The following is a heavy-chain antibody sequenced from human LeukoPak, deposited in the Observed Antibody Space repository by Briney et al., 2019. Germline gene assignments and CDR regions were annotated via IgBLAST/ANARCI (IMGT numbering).Heavy chain of an antibody. V-gene: IGHV1-2*02. CDR3: ARVIGYYDSSVFDAFDI. D-gene: IGHD3-22*01. J-gene: IGHJ3*02. CDR1: GYTFTGYY. Sequence: ASVKVSCKASGYTFTGYYIHWVRQAPGQGLEWMGWINPNSGGTNYAQKFQGTFTMTRDTSISTAYIELSRLRSDDTAVYYCARVIGYYDSSVFDAFDIWGQGTMVTVSS. CDR2: INPNSGGT.